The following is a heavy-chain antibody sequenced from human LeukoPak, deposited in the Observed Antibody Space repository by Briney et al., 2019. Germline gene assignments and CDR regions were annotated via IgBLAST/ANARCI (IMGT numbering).Heavy chain of an antibody. Sequence: PSETLSLTCTVYGGSLSGDYWRWLRQPPGKGLEWSGEISDRGGGSADYNPSLRSRVSISVDTSKDQFSLNLSSVTAADTAVYFCARGRLWFGELSGVYYHYMDVWGKGTTVTVSS. CDR3: ARGRLWFGELSGVYYHYMDV. V-gene: IGHV4-34*01. CDR2: ISDRGGGSA. CDR1: GGSLSGDY. D-gene: IGHD3-10*01. J-gene: IGHJ6*03.